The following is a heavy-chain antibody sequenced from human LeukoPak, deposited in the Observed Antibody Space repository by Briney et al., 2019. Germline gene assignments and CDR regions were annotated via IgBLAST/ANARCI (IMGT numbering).Heavy chain of an antibody. V-gene: IGHV5-51*01. CDR2: IFPGDSDK. Sequence: GESLKISCKGSGYSFTTYWINWGRQMPGKGREWVGTIFPGDSDKRYSPSFQGQVRISADRSISTTYLQWSGLKASDTAIYYCARFSAYYNGMDVWGQGTTVTVSS. CDR3: ARFSAYYNGMDV. D-gene: IGHD6-19*01. CDR1: GYSFTTYW. J-gene: IGHJ6*02.